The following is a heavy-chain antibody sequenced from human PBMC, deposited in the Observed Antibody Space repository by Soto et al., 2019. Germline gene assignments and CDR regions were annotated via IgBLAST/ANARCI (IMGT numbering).Heavy chain of an antibody. CDR2: TYYRSKWYN. J-gene: IGHJ4*02. CDR1: GDSVSSNSAA. Sequence: PPQTLSLTCAVSGDSVSSNSAAWNWIRQSPSRGLEWLGRTYYRSKWYNDYAVSVKSRITINPDTSKNQFSLQLNSVTPEDTAVYYCARGTTGTGRAGVDYWGQGTLVTVSS. D-gene: IGHD1-1*01. V-gene: IGHV6-1*01. CDR3: ARGTTGTGRAGVDY.